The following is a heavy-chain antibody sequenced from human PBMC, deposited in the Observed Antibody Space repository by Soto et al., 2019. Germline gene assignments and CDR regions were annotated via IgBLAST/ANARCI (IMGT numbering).Heavy chain of an antibody. Sequence: QVQLVQSGAEVKKPGASVKVSCKASGYTFTSYGISWVRQAPGQGLEWMGWISAYNGNTNYAQKLQGRVTMTTDTSTSTADRELRSLRSDDTAVYCCARDTPGNGMFYWGQGTLVTVSS. V-gene: IGHV1-18*01. D-gene: IGHD3-10*02. CDR1: GYTFTSYG. J-gene: IGHJ4*02. CDR2: ISAYNGNT. CDR3: ARDTPGNGMFY.